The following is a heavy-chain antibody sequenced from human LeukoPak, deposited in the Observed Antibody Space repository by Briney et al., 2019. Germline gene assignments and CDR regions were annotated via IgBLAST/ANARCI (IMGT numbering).Heavy chain of an antibody. CDR1: GGSISSGTSC. J-gene: IGHJ4*02. CDR3: ARDFPWGDPHFDH. V-gene: IGHV4-61*02. D-gene: IGHD3-16*01. CDR2: ISTSGKT. Sequence: SQTLSLTCTVSGGSISSGTSCWTWIRQPAGKGLEWIGRISTSGKTDYNPSLKSRVTISLDTSNSQFSLNLSSVTATDTAIYYCARDFPWGDPHFDHWSQGALVTVSS.